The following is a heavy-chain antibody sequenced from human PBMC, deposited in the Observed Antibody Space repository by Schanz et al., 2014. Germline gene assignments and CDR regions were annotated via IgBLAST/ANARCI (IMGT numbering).Heavy chain of an antibody. D-gene: IGHD3-10*01. V-gene: IGHV3-23*01. CDR1: GFSFGNYG. CDR3: AKGRFGELSAFDI. Sequence: EVQLLESGGGLVQPGGSLRLSCEASGFSFGNYGMSWVRQAPGKGLEWVSTIGTSGSTYYADSVKGRFTISRDNSKNTLYLQMNSLRAEDTAVYYCAKGRFGELSAFDIWGQGTMVTVSS. CDR2: IGTSGST. J-gene: IGHJ3*02.